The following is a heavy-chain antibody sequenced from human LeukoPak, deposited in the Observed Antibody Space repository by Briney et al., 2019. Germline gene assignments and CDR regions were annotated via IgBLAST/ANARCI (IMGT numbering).Heavy chain of an antibody. CDR1: GGSISSGGYY. CDR2: IYYSGST. D-gene: IGHD5-12*01. V-gene: IGHV4-31*03. CDR3: ARGRGGRYSGYGNWFDP. J-gene: IGHJ5*02. Sequence: SETLSLTCTVSGGSISSGGYYWSWIRQHPGKGLEWIGYIYYSGSTYYNPSLKSRVTISVDTSKNQFSLKLSSVTAADTAVYYCARGRGGRYSGYGNWFDPWGQGTLVTVSS.